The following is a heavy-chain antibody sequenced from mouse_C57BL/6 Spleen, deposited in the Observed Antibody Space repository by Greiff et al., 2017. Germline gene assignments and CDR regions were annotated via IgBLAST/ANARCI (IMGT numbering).Heavy chain of an antibody. CDR2: ISSGSSTI. CDR3: ARNYGRYYYAMDY. V-gene: IGHV5-17*01. Sequence: EVMLVESGGGLVKPGGSLKLSCAASGFTFSDYGMHWVRQAPEKGLEWVAYISSGSSTIYYADTVKGRFTISRDNAKNTLFLQMTSLRSEDTAMYYCARNYGRYYYAMDYWGQGTSVTVSS. CDR1: GFTFSDYG. D-gene: IGHD1-1*02. J-gene: IGHJ4*01.